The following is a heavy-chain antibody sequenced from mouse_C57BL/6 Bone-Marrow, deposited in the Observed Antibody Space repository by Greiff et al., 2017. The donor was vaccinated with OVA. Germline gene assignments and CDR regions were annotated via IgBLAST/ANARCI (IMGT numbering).Heavy chain of an antibody. Sequence: QVQLQQSGPELVKPGASVKISCKASGYSFTSYYIHWVKQRPGQGLEWIGWIYPGSGNTKYNEKFKGKATLTADTSSSTAYMQLSSLTSEDSAVYYCARERYYGSSLYYFDYWGQGTTLTVSS. D-gene: IGHD1-1*01. J-gene: IGHJ2*01. CDR1: GYSFTSYY. CDR2: IYPGSGNT. V-gene: IGHV1-66*01. CDR3: ARERYYGSSLYYFDY.